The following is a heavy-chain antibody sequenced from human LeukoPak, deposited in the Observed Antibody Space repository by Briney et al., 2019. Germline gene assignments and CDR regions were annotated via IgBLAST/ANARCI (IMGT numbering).Heavy chain of an antibody. Sequence: ASVKVSCKASGYAFTSYGISWVRQAPGQGLEWMGWISAYNGNTNYAQKLQGRVTMTTDTSTSTAYMELRSLRSDDTAVYYCARGSYYDSSGYWDYWGQGTLVTVSS. CDR2: ISAYNGNT. J-gene: IGHJ4*02. CDR1: GYAFTSYG. V-gene: IGHV1-18*01. CDR3: ARGSYYDSSGYWDY. D-gene: IGHD3-22*01.